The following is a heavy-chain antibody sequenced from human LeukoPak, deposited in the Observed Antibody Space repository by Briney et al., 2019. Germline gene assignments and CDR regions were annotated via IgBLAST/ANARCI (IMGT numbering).Heavy chain of an antibody. CDR1: GGSISSGGYY. CDR3: ARHVDQLPTTNYYYYYMDV. Sequence: SQTLSLTCTVSGGSISSGGYYWSWIRQPPGKGLEWIGYIYHSGSTYYNPSLKSRVTISVDRSKNQFSLKLSSVTAADTAVYYCARHVDQLPTTNYYYYYMDVWGKGTTVTVSS. D-gene: IGHD2-2*01. CDR2: IYHSGST. J-gene: IGHJ6*03. V-gene: IGHV4-30-2*01.